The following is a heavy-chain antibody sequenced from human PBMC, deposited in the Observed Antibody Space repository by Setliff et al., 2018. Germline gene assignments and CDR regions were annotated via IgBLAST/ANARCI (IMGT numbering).Heavy chain of an antibody. CDR1: GGSFSSSDDY. J-gene: IGHJ5*02. Sequence: NPSETLSLTCNVSGGSFSSSDDYWGWIRQPPGKGLEWIGSMYSSGSTYYNPSLKSRVTISLDTSKNQFSLKLSSVTAADTAVYYCARVLVLGYNWFDPWGQGTLVTVSS. CDR2: MYSSGST. CDR3: ARVLVLGYNWFDP. D-gene: IGHD3-10*01. V-gene: IGHV4-39*07.